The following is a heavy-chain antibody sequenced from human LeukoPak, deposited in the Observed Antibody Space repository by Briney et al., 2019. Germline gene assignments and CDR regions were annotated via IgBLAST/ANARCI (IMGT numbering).Heavy chain of an antibody. V-gene: IGHV4-59*11. J-gene: IGHJ3*02. D-gene: IGHD2-8*01. CDR2: IYYTGKT. Sequence: SETLSLTCAVSGGSISRHYWSWIRQPPGKGLEWIGYIYYTGKTYYSPSLHSRVTMSVDTSNNHFSLRLTSMTAADTAVYYCARLVNNDSNGDADTFDMWGQGTMATVSS. CDR3: ARLVNNDSNGDADTFDM. CDR1: GGSISRHY.